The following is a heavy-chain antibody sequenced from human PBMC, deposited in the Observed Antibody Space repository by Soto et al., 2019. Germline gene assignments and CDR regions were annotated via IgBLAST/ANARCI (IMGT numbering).Heavy chain of an antibody. CDR2: ISSSRSNI. CDR1: EIIFIGYG. V-gene: IGHV3-48*01. CDR3: ARDLSWGSNWYYYMDV. Sequence: GGSLRLSCAVSEIIFIGYGMHWVRQAPGKGLEWVSDISSSRSNIYYADSVKGRFTVSRDNARNSLYLQMNSLRAEDTAVYYCARDLSWGSNWYYYMDVWGKGTTVTVSS. D-gene: IGHD7-27*01. J-gene: IGHJ6*03.